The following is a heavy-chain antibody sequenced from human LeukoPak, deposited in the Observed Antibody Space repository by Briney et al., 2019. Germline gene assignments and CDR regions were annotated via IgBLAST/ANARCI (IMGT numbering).Heavy chain of an antibody. Sequence: PSETLSLTCSVSGYSISSGYYWGCIRQPPGKGLEWIGSAYHSGSPYYNPSLKSRVTISVDTSKNQFSLRLSSVTAADTAIYYCARGVITASRGRFDPWGQGTLVTVSS. J-gene: IGHJ5*02. V-gene: IGHV4-38-2*02. CDR2: AYHSGSP. D-gene: IGHD1-20*01. CDR1: GYSISSGYY. CDR3: ARGVITASRGRFDP.